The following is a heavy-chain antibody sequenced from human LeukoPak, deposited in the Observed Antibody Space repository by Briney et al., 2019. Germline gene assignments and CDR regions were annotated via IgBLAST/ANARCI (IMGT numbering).Heavy chain of an antibody. V-gene: IGHV3-21*01. CDR1: GFTFGAYT. CDR3: ARDFFHSTESRPFDY. J-gene: IGHJ4*02. D-gene: IGHD2/OR15-2a*01. Sequence: GGSLRISCAASGFTFGAYTMNWVRRAPGKGLEWVSCIFSRSESILYADSVKGQFTISRDNTKNPLFLQMDDLRVEDTAIYYCARDFFHSTESRPFDYWGQGTLVTVSS. CDR2: IFSRSESI.